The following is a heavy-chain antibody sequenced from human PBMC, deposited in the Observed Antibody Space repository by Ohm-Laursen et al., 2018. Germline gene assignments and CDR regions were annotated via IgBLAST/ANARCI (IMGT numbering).Heavy chain of an antibody. CDR2: ISSSSSYI. CDR1: GFTFSDYY. CDR3: ARAAGSYPYYFDY. Sequence: SLRLSCSASGFTFSDYYMSWIRQAPGKGLEWVSSISSSSSYIYYADSVKGRFTISRDNAKNSLYLQMNSLRAEGTAVYYCARAAGSYPYYFDYWGQGTLVTVSS. J-gene: IGHJ4*02. V-gene: IGHV3-11*06. D-gene: IGHD1-26*01.